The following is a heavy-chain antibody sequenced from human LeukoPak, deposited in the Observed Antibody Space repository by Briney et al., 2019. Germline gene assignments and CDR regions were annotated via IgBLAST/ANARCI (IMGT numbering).Heavy chain of an antibody. Sequence: GGSLRLSCSASGFTFSSCGMSWVRQAPGKGLEWVSGITDSGGRTNYADSVKGRFTISRDNSKNTLYLQMNSLRAEDTAVYYCAKESNPNYGDYVGWGQGTLVTVSS. CDR3: AKESNPNYGDYVG. J-gene: IGHJ4*02. CDR1: GFTFSSCG. CDR2: ITDSGGRT. D-gene: IGHD4-17*01. V-gene: IGHV3-23*01.